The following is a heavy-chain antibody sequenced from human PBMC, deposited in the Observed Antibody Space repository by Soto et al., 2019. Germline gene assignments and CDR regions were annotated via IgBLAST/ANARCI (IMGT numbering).Heavy chain of an antibody. J-gene: IGHJ6*02. Sequence: PGGSLRLSCAASGFSFGVYAMSWVRQAPGKGLEWVGFIRSKAYGGTTEYAASVESRFIISRNDYKSIAYLQMNSLKTEDTAVYYCSREELLWYGNYYYGMDVWGQGTTVTVSS. D-gene: IGHD3-10*01. CDR2: IRSKAYGGTT. CDR3: SREELLWYGNYYYGMDV. CDR1: GFSFGVYA. V-gene: IGHV3-49*04.